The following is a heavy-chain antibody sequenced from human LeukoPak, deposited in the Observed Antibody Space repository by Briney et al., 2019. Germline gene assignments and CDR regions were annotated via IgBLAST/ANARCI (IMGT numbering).Heavy chain of an antibody. CDR1: GYTFTRYY. D-gene: IGHD4-17*01. Sequence: ASVKVSCKAFGYTFTRYYMHWVRQAPGQGPEWMGVISPSGGSTTYAQKFQGRVTMTTDTSTSTAYMELRSLRSDDTAVYYCARVTQTDYDFDYWGQGTLVTVSS. CDR2: ISPSGGST. CDR3: ARVTQTDYDFDY. J-gene: IGHJ4*02. V-gene: IGHV1-46*01.